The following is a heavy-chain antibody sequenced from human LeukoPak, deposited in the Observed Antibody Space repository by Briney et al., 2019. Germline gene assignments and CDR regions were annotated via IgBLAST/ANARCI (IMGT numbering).Heavy chain of an antibody. V-gene: IGHV1-3*01. CDR2: INAGNGNT. CDR3: ARDGVWFGELLL. CDR1: GYTFTSYA. Sequence: ASVKVSCKASGYTFTSYAMHWVRQAPGQRLEWMGWINAGNGNTKYSQKFQGRVTITRDTSASTAYMELSSLRSEDTAVYYCARDGVWFGELLLWGQGTLVTVSS. J-gene: IGHJ4*02. D-gene: IGHD3-10*01.